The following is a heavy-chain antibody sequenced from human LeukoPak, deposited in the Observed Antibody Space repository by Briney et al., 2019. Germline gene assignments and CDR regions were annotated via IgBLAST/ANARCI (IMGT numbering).Heavy chain of an antibody. CDR3: AGVKQQNYYYYYMDV. CDR2: ISAYNGNT. CDR1: GYTFTSYG. D-gene: IGHD6-13*01. Sequence: GASVKVSCKASGYTFTSYGISWVRQAPGQGLEWMGWISAYNGNTNYAQKLQGRVTMTTDTSTSTAYMELRSLRSDDTAVYYCAGVKQQNYYYYYMDVWGKGTTVTVSS. J-gene: IGHJ6*03. V-gene: IGHV1-18*01.